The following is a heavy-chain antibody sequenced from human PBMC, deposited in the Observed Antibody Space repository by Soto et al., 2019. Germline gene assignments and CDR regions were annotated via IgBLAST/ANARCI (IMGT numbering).Heavy chain of an antibody. CDR2: INAGNGNT. V-gene: IGHV1-3*01. D-gene: IGHD3-10*01. CDR3: ARDSGMVRGVRWFDP. Sequence: QVQLVQSGAEVKKPGASVKVSCKASGYTFTSYAMHWVRQAPGQRLEWMGWINAGNGNTKYSQKVQGRVTITRDTSASTAYMELSSLRSEDTAVYYCARDSGMVRGVRWFDPWGQGTLVTVSS. CDR1: GYTFTSYA. J-gene: IGHJ5*02.